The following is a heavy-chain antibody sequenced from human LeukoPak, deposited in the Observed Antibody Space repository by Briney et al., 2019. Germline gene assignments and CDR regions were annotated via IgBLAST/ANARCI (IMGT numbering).Heavy chain of an antibody. Sequence: ASVKVSCKASGYIFTDYYMHWVRQAPGQELGWMGRINPNSGGTNYAQKFQGRVTMTRDMSTSTVYMELSSLRSEDTAVYYCARGVGYGPENDDYWGQGTLVTVSS. V-gene: IGHV1/OR15-1*04. CDR2: INPNSGGT. J-gene: IGHJ4*02. CDR1: GYIFTDYY. D-gene: IGHD1-1*01. CDR3: ARGVGYGPENDDY.